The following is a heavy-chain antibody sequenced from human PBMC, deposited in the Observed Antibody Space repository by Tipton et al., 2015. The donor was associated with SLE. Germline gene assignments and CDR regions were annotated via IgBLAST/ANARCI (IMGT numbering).Heavy chain of an antibody. CDR3: VKGNSGGYYPHFDK. CDR2: LSWKTGYI. D-gene: IGHD3-22*01. CDR1: GFILDDYA. J-gene: IGHJ4*02. V-gene: IGHV3-9*01. Sequence: QLVQSGRDLVQPGRSLRLSCGASGFILDDYAMHWVRQAPGKGLEWVSGLSWKTGYIAYADSVKGRFTISRDNTKNSLYLQMNSLRLDDTAFYYCVKGNSGGYYPHFDKWGRGTLVTVSS.